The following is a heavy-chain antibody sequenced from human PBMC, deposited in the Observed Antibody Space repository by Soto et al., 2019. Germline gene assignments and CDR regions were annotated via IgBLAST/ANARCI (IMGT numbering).Heavy chain of an antibody. J-gene: IGHJ4*02. CDR2: ISYDGSNK. Sequence: VGSLRLSCAASGFTFSSYAMHWVRQAPGKGLEWVAVISYDGSNKYYADSVKGRFTISRDNSKNTLYLQMNSLRAEDTAVYYCARVLSWNYDYWGQGTLVTVSS. V-gene: IGHV3-30-3*01. CDR3: ARVLSWNYDY. CDR1: GFTFSSYA. D-gene: IGHD1-7*01.